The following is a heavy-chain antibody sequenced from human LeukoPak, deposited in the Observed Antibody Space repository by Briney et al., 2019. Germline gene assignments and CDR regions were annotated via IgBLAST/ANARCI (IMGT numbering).Heavy chain of an antibody. Sequence: PSETLSLTCTVSGGSISSSSYYWGWIRQPPGKGLEWIGYIYYSGSTNYNPSLKSRVTISVDTSKNQFSLKLSSVTAADTAVYYCARGVVSRGSYLHLAYWGQGTLVTVSS. CDR3: ARGVVSRGSYLHLAY. J-gene: IGHJ4*02. V-gene: IGHV4-61*05. CDR1: GGSISSSSYY. D-gene: IGHD1-26*01. CDR2: IYYSGST.